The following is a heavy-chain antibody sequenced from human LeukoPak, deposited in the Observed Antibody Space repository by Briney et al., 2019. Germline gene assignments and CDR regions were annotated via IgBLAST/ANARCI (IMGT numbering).Heavy chain of an antibody. D-gene: IGHD2-15*01. J-gene: IGHJ3*02. CDR3: ARHAVVTAFDAFHI. CDR2: IYYSGSP. V-gene: IGHV4-59*08. Sequence: PGGSLRLSCAASGFTFSDYYMSWIRQPPGKGLEWIGFIYYSGSPNYNPSLKSRVIISADTSKNEFSLRLNSVTAADTAVYYCARHAVVTAFDAFHIWGQGTMVTVSS. CDR1: GFTFSDYY.